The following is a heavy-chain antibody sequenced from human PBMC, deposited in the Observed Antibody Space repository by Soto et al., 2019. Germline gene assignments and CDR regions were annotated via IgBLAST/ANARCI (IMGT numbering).Heavy chain of an antibody. D-gene: IGHD2-2*01. Sequence: PGGSRRLSCAASGFTFSTYSGNWVRQAPGKGLEWVSSISSSGTYIHYADSLKGRFTISRDNAKNSLYLQMISLRAEDTAVYYCARDPSDCSSTSCWGYYALDVWGQGTTVTVSS. CDR2: ISSSGTYI. CDR1: GFTFSTYS. V-gene: IGHV3-21*01. CDR3: ARDPSDCSSTSCWGYYALDV. J-gene: IGHJ6*02.